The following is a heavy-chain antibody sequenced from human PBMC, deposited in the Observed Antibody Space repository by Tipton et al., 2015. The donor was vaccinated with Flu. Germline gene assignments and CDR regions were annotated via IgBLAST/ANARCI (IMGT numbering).Heavy chain of an antibody. D-gene: IGHD3-10*01. J-gene: IGHJ6*02. V-gene: IGHV4-31*03. CDR2: IYYSGST. CDR1: GDSISSGGAY. CDR3: ARDQGFGGGISYDYYALAV. Sequence: TLSLTCSVSGDSISSGGAYWSWIRQHPGKGLEWIGCIYYSGSTYYNPSLQSRVSISVDTSKNQFSLKLNSATAADTAVYYCARDQGFGGGISYDYYALAVWGQGTTVTVSS.